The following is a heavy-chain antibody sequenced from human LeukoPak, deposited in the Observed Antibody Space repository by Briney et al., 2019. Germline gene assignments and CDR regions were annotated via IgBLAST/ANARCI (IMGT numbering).Heavy chain of an antibody. J-gene: IGHJ3*02. D-gene: IGHD3-10*01. CDR1: GFTFSNYW. CDR2: INSDGSST. CDR3: AKAGPLHDAFDI. Sequence: GGSLRLSCAASGFTFSNYWMHGVRQAPGKGLVWVSRINSDGSSTAYADSVKGRFTISRDNSKNTLYLQMNSLRAEDTAVYYCAKAGPLHDAFDIWGQGTMVTVSS. V-gene: IGHV3-74*01.